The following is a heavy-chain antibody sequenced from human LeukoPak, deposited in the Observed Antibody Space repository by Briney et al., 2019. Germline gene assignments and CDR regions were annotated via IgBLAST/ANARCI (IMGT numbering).Heavy chain of an antibody. CDR1: GYTFTSYG. Sequence: GASVKVSCKASGYTFTSYGISWVRQAPGQGLEWMGWISAYNGNTNYAQKLQGRVTMTTDTSTSTAYMELRSLRSDDTAVYYCARVDYGKCSGGSCYSLGPPYYYYYYMDVWGKGTTVTVSS. CDR2: ISAYNGNT. V-gene: IGHV1-18*01. J-gene: IGHJ6*03. CDR3: ARVDYGKCSGGSCYSLGPPYYYYYYMDV. D-gene: IGHD2-15*01.